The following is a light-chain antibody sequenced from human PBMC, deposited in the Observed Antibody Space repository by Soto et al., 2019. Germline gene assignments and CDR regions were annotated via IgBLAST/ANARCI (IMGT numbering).Light chain of an antibody. J-gene: IGKJ2*01. CDR2: GAS. CDR3: QQYGSSPYT. CDR1: QSVSSSY. V-gene: IGKV3-20*01. Sequence: EIVLTQSPGTLSLSPGERATLSCRASQSVSSSYLAWYQQTPGQAPRLLIYGASSRATGIPDMFSGSGSGTDFTLTISRLEPEDFAVYYCQQYGSSPYTFGQGTKLEIK.